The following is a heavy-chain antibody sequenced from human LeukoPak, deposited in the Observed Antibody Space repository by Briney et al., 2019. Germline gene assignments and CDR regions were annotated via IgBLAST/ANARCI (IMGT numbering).Heavy chain of an antibody. CDR1: GFIVSSNY. CDR2: IYNGGNT. D-gene: IGHD5-12*01. Sequence: PGGSLRLSCGVSGFIVSSNYVSWVRQAPGKGLEWVSGIYNGGNTYYGDSVKGRFTISRDNAKNSLYLQMNSLRAEDTAVYYCARDDSAFDLGALDYYYGMDVWGQGTTVTVSS. V-gene: IGHV3-66*01. J-gene: IGHJ6*02. CDR3: ARDDSAFDLGALDYYYGMDV.